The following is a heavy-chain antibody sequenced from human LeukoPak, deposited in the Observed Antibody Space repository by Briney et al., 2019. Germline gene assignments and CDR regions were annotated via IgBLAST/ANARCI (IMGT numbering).Heavy chain of an antibody. CDR2: IRYDGSNK. D-gene: IGHD4-17*01. J-gene: IGHJ4*02. Sequence: PGGSLRLSCAASGFTFSSYGMHWVRQAPGKGLEWVAFIRYDGSNKYYADSVKGRFTISRDNSKNTLYLQMSSLRAEDTAVYYCAKETYGDYGAFDYWGQGTLVTVSS. CDR1: GFTFSSYG. V-gene: IGHV3-30*02. CDR3: AKETYGDYGAFDY.